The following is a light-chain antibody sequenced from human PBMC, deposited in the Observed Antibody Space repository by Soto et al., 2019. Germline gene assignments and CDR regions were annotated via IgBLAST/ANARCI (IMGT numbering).Light chain of an antibody. CDR3: QRYNNWPLT. V-gene: IGKV3-11*01. J-gene: IGKJ4*01. CDR1: QSVSSY. CDR2: DAS. Sequence: EIVLTQSPATLSLSPGERATLSCRASQSVSSYLAWYQQKPGQAPRLLIYDASNRATGIPARFSGSGSGSEFTLTINSLQSEDFAIYYCQRYNNWPLTFGGGTKV.